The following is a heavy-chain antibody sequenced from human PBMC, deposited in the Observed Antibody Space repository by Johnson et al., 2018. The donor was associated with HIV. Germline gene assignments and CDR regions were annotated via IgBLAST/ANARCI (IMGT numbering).Heavy chain of an antibody. CDR3: AREGVVLVVYAIRDPDAFDI. J-gene: IGHJ3*02. V-gene: IGHV3-20*04. D-gene: IGHD2-8*02. CDR2: INWNGGST. Sequence: EVQLVESGGGVVRPGGSLRLSCAASGFTFDDYGMSWVRQAPGKGLEWVSGINWNGGSTGYADSVKGRFTISRDNAKNSLYLQMNSLRAEYTAVYYCAREGVVLVVYAIRDPDAFDIWGQGTMVTVSS. CDR1: GFTFDDYG.